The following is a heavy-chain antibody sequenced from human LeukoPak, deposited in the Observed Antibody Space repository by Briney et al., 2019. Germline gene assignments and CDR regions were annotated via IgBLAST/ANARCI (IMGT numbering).Heavy chain of an antibody. CDR1: GFTFSGSA. CDR2: IRSKANSYAT. CDR3: TRNAVVVPAARFDYYYYYMDV. Sequence: GGSLKLSCAPSGFTFSGSAMHWVRQASGKGLEWVGRIRSKANSYATAYAASVKGRFTISRDDSKNTAYLQMNSLKTEDTAVYYCTRNAVVVPAARFDYYYYYMDVWGKGTTVTVSS. D-gene: IGHD2-2*01. V-gene: IGHV3-73*01. J-gene: IGHJ6*03.